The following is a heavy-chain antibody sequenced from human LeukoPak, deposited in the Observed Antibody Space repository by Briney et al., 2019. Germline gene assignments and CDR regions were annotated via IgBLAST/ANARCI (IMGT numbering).Heavy chain of an antibody. CDR2: INPNSGDT. Sequence: ASVKVSCKASGYTFTGYYVHWVRQAPGQGLEWMGRINPNSGDTNYAQKFQGRVTMTRDTSISTAYMELSSLRSEDTAVYYCARDSGIAYCGGDCYYYGMDVWGQGTTVTVSS. J-gene: IGHJ6*02. D-gene: IGHD2-21*01. V-gene: IGHV1-2*06. CDR3: ARDSGIAYCGGDCYYYGMDV. CDR1: GYTFTGYY.